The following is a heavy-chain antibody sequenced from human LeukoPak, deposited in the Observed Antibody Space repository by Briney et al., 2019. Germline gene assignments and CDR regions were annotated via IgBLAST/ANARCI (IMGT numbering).Heavy chain of an antibody. D-gene: IGHD5-12*01. CDR2: ISGSGGST. CDR3: AKEEWLRLDAHTVVTPTVFDY. Sequence: GGSLRLSCAASGFTFSSYAMSWVRQAPGKGLEWVSAISGSGGSTYYADSVKGRFTISRDNSKNTLYLQMNSLRAEDTAVYYCAKEEWLRLDAHTVVTPTVFDYWGQGTLVTVSS. V-gene: IGHV3-23*01. J-gene: IGHJ4*02. CDR1: GFTFSSYA.